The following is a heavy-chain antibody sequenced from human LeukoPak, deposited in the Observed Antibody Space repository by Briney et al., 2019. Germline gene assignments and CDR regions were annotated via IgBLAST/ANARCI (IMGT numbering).Heavy chain of an antibody. D-gene: IGHD3-22*01. Sequence: GGSLRLSCAASGFTFSSYSMNWVRQAPGKGLEWASYISSSSSTIYYADSVKGRFTISRDNAKNSLYLQMNSLRAEDTAVYYCARDENYYYDSSGLANWGQGTLVTVSS. CDR2: ISSSSSTI. V-gene: IGHV3-48*01. CDR3: ARDENYYYDSSGLAN. CDR1: GFTFSSYS. J-gene: IGHJ4*02.